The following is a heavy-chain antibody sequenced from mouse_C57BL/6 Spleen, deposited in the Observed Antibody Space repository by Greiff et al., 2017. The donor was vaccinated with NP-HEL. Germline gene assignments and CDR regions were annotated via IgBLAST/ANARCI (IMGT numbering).Heavy chain of an antibody. CDR1: GYTFTSYT. V-gene: IGHV1-4*01. Sequence: VQLQQSGAELARPGASVKMSCKASGYTFTSYTMHWVKQRPGQGLEWIGYINPSSGYTKYNQKFKDKATLTADKSSSTAYMQLSSLTSEDSAVYYCARGLLGAMDYWGQGTSVTVSS. CDR3: ARGLLGAMDY. D-gene: IGHD2-3*01. J-gene: IGHJ4*01. CDR2: INPSSGYT.